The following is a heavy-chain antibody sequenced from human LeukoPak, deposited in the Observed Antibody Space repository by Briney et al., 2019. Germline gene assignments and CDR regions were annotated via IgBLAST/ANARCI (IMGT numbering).Heavy chain of an antibody. CDR3: ARTVAGGGYWYFDL. Sequence: ASVKVSCKASGYTFTNYGLTWVRQAPGQGLEWMGWISVYNDKSNYAQKFQGRVTMTADTSTRTAYLELRSLRSDETAVYYCARTVAGGGYWYFDLWGRGTLVTVSS. CDR2: ISVYNDKS. J-gene: IGHJ2*01. CDR1: GYTFTNYG. V-gene: IGHV1-18*01. D-gene: IGHD6-19*01.